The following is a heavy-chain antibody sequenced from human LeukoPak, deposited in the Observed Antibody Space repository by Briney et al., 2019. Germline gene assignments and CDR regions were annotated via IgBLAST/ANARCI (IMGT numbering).Heavy chain of an antibody. CDR1: GFTFSSYA. CDR2: ISGSGGST. Sequence: GGSLRLSCAASGFTFSSYAMSWGGQAPGKGLEWVSAISGSGGSTYYADSVKGRFTISRDNSKNTLYLQMNSLRAEDTAVYYCANPPTWIQQGVWGQGTLVTVSS. D-gene: IGHD5-18*01. V-gene: IGHV3-23*01. CDR3: ANPPTWIQQGV. J-gene: IGHJ4*02.